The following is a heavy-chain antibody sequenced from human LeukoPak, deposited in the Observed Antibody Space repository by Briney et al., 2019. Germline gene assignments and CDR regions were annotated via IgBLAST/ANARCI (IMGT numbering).Heavy chain of an antibody. Sequence: GGSLRLSCAASGFTFRNFAMHWVRQAPGKGLDWVAVISYDDSTQYYADSVRGRFTISRDNAKNSLYLQMNSLRAEDTAVYYCARDRVGDYWGQGTLVTVSS. CDR1: GFTFRNFA. CDR3: ARDRVGDY. CDR2: ISYDDSTQ. V-gene: IGHV3-30-3*01. J-gene: IGHJ4*02.